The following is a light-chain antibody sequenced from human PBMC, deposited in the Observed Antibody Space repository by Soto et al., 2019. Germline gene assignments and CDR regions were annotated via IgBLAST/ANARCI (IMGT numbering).Light chain of an antibody. Sequence: EIVLTQSPDNMSLSPGERATLSCRASQSVGGDHLAWYQQKPGQAPRLLMYLASTRATDIPDRISGGGSGTDFSLTISRLEPEDSAMDYCKQYDVSPWTFGQGTKVEIK. CDR1: QSVGGDH. CDR2: LAS. CDR3: KQYDVSPWT. V-gene: IGKV3-20*01. J-gene: IGKJ1*01.